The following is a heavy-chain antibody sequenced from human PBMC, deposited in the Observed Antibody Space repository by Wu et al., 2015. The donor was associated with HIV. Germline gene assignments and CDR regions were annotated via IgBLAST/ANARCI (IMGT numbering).Heavy chain of an antibody. Sequence: QAQLVQSGAEVKKPGSSVKVSCKASGGTFSSYAISWVRQAPGQGLEWMGGIIPIFGTANYAQKFQGRVTITADESTSTAYMELSSLRSEDTAVYYCARGRFGELLLLGWFDPWGQGTLVTVSS. V-gene: IGHV1-69*12. CDR2: IIPIFGTA. J-gene: IGHJ5*02. D-gene: IGHD3-10*01. CDR1: GGTFSSYA. CDR3: ARGRFGELLLLGWFDP.